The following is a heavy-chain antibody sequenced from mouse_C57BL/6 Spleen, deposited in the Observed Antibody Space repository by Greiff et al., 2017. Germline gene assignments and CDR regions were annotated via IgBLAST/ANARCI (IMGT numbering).Heavy chain of an antibody. CDR3: ARRDYGSSYGFAY. CDR2: INPSTGGT. J-gene: IGHJ3*01. V-gene: IGHV1-42*01. Sequence: VHVKQSGPELVKPGASVKISCKASGYSFTGYYMNWVKQSPEKSLEWIGEINPSTGGTTYNQKFKAKATLTVDKSSSTAYMQLKSLTSEDSAVYYCARRDYGSSYGFAYWGQGTLVTVSA. D-gene: IGHD1-1*01. CDR1: GYSFTGYY.